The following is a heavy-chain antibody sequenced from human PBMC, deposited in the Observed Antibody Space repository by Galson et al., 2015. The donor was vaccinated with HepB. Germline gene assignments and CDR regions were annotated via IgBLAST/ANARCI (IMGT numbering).Heavy chain of an antibody. V-gene: IGHV1-2*02. CDR1: GYTFTGYY. CDR3: ARDPGYSSSWYHLSNYYYYMDV. Sequence: SVKVSCKASGYTFTGYYMHWVRQAPGQGLEWMGWINPNSGGTNYAQKFQGRVTMTRDTSSSTAYMELSRLRSDDTAVYYCARDPGYSSSWYHLSNYYYYMDVWGKGTTVTVSS. D-gene: IGHD6-13*01. J-gene: IGHJ6*03. CDR2: INPNSGGT.